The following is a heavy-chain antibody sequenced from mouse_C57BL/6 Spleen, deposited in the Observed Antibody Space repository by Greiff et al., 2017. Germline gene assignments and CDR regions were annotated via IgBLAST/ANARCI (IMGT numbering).Heavy chain of an antibody. CDR3: ANGTTVGHFDY. CDR1: GFTFSDYG. CDR2: ISSGSSTI. D-gene: IGHD1-1*01. J-gene: IGHJ2*01. V-gene: IGHV5-17*01. Sequence: EVKLMESGGGLVKPGGSLKLSCAASGFTFSDYGMHWVRQAPEKGLEWVAYISSGSSTIYYADTVKGRFTISRDNAKNTLFLQMTSLRSEDTAMYYCANGTTVGHFDYWGQGTTLTVSS.